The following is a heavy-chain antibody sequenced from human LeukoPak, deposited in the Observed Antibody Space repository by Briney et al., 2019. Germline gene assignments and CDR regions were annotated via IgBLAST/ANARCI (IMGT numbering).Heavy chain of an antibody. CDR2: IKTDGRTT. J-gene: IGHJ4*02. CDR1: GMTFSNHW. D-gene: IGHD3-22*01. Sequence: GGSLRPSCTASGMTFSNHWMHWVRQAPGKGLVWVSLIKTDGRTTIYADPVKGRFTISRDDGKSTLYLQMNSLRAEDTAIYYCTTGPSFGYEWWGQGTVVTVSS. CDR3: TTGPSFGYEW. V-gene: IGHV3-74*01.